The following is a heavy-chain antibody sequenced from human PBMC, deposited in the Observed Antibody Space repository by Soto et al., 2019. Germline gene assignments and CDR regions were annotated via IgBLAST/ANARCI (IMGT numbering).Heavy chain of an antibody. V-gene: IGHV6-1*01. CDR1: GDSVSSKSAT. Sequence: QALSLTAAISGDSVSSKSATCNWIRQSPSRGLEWLGRTYYRSKWSTDYAVSVKGRIAVSPDTSKNQFSLRLNSVTPEDTAVYYCARALAGSYDYWGQGTLVTVSS. J-gene: IGHJ4*02. CDR2: TYYRSKWST. D-gene: IGHD1-26*01. CDR3: ARALAGSYDY.